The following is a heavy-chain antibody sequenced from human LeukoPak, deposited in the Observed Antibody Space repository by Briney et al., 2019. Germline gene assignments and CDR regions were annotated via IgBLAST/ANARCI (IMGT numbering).Heavy chain of an antibody. CDR1: GFTFSSYG. CDR3: ARDACSSTSCRIDY. D-gene: IGHD2-2*01. Sequence: PGGSLRLPCAASGFTFSSYGMHWVRQAPGKGLEWVAVIWYDGSNKYYADSVKGRFTISRDNSKNTLYLQMNSLRAEDTAVYYCARDACSSTSCRIDYWGQGTLVTVSS. CDR2: IWYDGSNK. J-gene: IGHJ4*02. V-gene: IGHV3-33*01.